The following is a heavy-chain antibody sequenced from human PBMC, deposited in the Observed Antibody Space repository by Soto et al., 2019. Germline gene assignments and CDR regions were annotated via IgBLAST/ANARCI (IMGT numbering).Heavy chain of an antibody. CDR3: AAEKLNYYDSSGYYPPGYYGMDV. Sequence: SVKVSCKASGFTFTSSAVQWVRQARGQRLEWIGRIVVGSGNTNYAQKFQERDTITRDMSTSTAYMELSSLRSEDTAVYYCAAEKLNYYDSSGYYPPGYYGMDVWGQGTTVTVSS. J-gene: IGHJ6*02. D-gene: IGHD3-22*01. V-gene: IGHV1-58*01. CDR1: GFTFTSSA. CDR2: IVVGSGNT.